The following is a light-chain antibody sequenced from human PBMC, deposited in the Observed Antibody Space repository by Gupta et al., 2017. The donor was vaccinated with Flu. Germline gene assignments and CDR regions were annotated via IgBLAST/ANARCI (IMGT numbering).Light chain of an antibody. J-gene: IGLJ1*01. CDR3: AAWDDSLGGSYV. CDR2: RNN. Sequence: QSVLTQPPSASGTTGQRLTIACSGSSSNIGSNNVYWFQQLPGTAPKPLIYRNNQRPSGVPDRFSGSKSGTSASLAISGLRSEDEADYYCAAWDDSLGGSYVFGTGTKVTVL. V-gene: IGLV1-47*01. CDR1: SSNIGSNN.